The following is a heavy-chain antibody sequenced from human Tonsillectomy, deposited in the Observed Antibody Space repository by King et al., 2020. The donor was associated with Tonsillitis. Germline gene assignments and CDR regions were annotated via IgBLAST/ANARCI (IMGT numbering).Heavy chain of an antibody. Sequence: VQLVESGAEVKKPGASVKVSCKASGYTFTGYYMHWVRQAPRQGLEWMGWINPNSGGTNSAQKFQGRVTMTRDTSISTAYMELSRLRSDDTAVYYCARLFYDSSGYPTEAFDIWGQGTMVTVSS. J-gene: IGHJ3*02. CDR3: ARLFYDSSGYPTEAFDI. CDR2: INPNSGGT. CDR1: GYTFTGYY. V-gene: IGHV1-2*02. D-gene: IGHD3-22*01.